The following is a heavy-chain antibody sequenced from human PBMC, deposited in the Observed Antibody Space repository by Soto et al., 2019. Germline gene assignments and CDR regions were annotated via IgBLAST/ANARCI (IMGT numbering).Heavy chain of an antibody. CDR2: ISNDAART. Sequence: GGSLRLSCAASGFTFSDHGMTWVRQAPGKGLEWVSSISNDAARTFYADSVKGRFTVSRDRSNNTLYLQMNSLRAEDTAVYFCARPPLYSSGGYFDSWGHGTLVTVSS. J-gene: IGHJ4*01. D-gene: IGHD6-19*01. V-gene: IGHV3-23*01. CDR3: ARPPLYSSGGYFDS. CDR1: GFTFSDHG.